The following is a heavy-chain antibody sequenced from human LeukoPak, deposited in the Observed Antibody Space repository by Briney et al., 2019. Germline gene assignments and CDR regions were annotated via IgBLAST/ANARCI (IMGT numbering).Heavy chain of an antibody. CDR3: VTGGGWLPDY. D-gene: IGHD3-22*01. CDR2: IYNSVTT. Sequence: SEILSLTCTVSGGSISSYYCNWFRQPPGKGLEWIGYIYNSVTTNYNPSLKSRVTISVDMSKNQFSLRLSSVTATDTAVYYCVTGGGWLPDYWGQGTLVTVSS. J-gene: IGHJ4*02. V-gene: IGHV4-59*01. CDR1: GGSISSYY.